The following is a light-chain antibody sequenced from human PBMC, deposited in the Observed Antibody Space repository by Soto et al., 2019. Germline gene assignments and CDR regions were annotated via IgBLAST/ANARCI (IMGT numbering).Light chain of an antibody. J-gene: IGLJ3*02. Sequence: QAVLTQPPSWSAAPGQKVTIFCSGSSSNLVNNYVSWYQQLPGTAPKLLIYENNKRPSGIPDRFSGAKSGTSATLGITGRQTGDEADDYCGTLDSSLGAGGFGGGTKRTV. CDR2: ENN. V-gene: IGLV1-51*02. CDR3: GTLDSSLGAGG. CDR1: SSNLVNNY.